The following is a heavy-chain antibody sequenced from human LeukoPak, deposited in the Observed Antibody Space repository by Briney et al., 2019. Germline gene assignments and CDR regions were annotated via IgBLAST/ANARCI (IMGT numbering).Heavy chain of an antibody. CDR1: GGSISSGSYY. D-gene: IGHD5-18*01. Sequence: SQTLSLTCTVSGGSISSGSYYWSWIRQPPGKGLEWIGYIYYSGSTNYNPSLKSRVTISVDTSKNQFSLKLSSVTAADTAVYYCARGDSYGSPYYFDYWGQGTLVTVSS. J-gene: IGHJ4*02. V-gene: IGHV4-61*01. CDR3: ARGDSYGSPYYFDY. CDR2: IYYSGST.